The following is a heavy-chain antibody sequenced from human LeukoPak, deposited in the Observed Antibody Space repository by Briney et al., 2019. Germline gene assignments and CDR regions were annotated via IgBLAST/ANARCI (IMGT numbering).Heavy chain of an antibody. V-gene: IGHV3-21*01. D-gene: IGHD6-13*01. CDR2: ISSSSSYI. CDR1: GFTFTNYA. Sequence: PGGSLRLSCTASGFTFTNYAMSWVRQAPWKGLEWVSSISSSSSYIYYADSVKGRFTISRDNAKNSLYLQMNSLRAEDTAVYYCARVEAAAGLSGAYYYYGMDVWGQGTTVTVSS. J-gene: IGHJ6*02. CDR3: ARVEAAAGLSGAYYYYGMDV.